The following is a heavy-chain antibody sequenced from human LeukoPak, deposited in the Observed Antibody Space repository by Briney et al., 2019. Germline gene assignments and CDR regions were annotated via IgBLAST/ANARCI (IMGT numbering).Heavy chain of an antibody. CDR1: GFSLSTSGVG. D-gene: IGHD6-13*01. CDR2: IYWDDDK. J-gene: IGHJ4*02. Sequence: SGPTLVKPTQTLTLTCTFSGFSLSTSGVGVGWIRQPPGKALEWLALIYWDDDKRYSPSLKSRLTITKDTSKNQVVLTMTNMDPVDTATYYCAHRHHPPYSSSWYPQWEYYFDYWGQGTLVTVSS. V-gene: IGHV2-5*02. CDR3: AHRHHPPYSSSWYPQWEYYFDY.